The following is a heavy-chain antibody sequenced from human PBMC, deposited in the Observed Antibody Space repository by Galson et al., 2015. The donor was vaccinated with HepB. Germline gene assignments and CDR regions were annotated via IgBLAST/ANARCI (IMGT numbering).Heavy chain of an antibody. CDR2: ISGSSSPI. CDR3: ARAFCSSTTCYADNDAFDI. Sequence: SLRLSCAASGFTFSSYSMNWVRQAPGKGLEWLSYISGSSSPIYYADSVAGRVSISRDKAQNTLDLPINRLRAEDTAVYYCARAFCSSTTCYADNDAFDIWGQGTMVTVSS. D-gene: IGHD2-2*01. CDR1: GFTFSSYS. V-gene: IGHV3-48*01. J-gene: IGHJ3*02.